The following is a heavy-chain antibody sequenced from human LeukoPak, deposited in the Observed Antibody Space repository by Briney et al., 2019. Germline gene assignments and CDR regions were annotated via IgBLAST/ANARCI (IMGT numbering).Heavy chain of an antibody. V-gene: IGHV4-59*01. D-gene: IGHD3-10*01. J-gene: IGHJ6*02. CDR2: IYYSGST. Sequence: SETLSLTCLVSGGSISNYYWSWIRQPPGKGLEWIGNIYYSGSTNYNPSLKSRVTISVDTSKNQFSLKLSPVTAADTAVYYCARERITMVRGVFVYYYGMDVWGPGTTVTVSS. CDR3: ARERITMVRGVFVYYYGMDV. CDR1: GGSISNYY.